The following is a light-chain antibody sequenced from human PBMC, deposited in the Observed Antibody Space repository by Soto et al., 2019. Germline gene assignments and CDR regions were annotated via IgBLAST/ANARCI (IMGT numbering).Light chain of an antibody. Sequence: QSVLTQPPSASGTPGQRVTISCSGRSSNIGSNTVNWYQQLPGTAPKLLIYSNNQRPSGVPDRFSGSKSGTSASLAISGLQSEDEADYYCAAWDDSLNGYVFGTGTKVTDL. J-gene: IGLJ1*01. CDR2: SNN. CDR1: SSNIGSNT. V-gene: IGLV1-44*01. CDR3: AAWDDSLNGYV.